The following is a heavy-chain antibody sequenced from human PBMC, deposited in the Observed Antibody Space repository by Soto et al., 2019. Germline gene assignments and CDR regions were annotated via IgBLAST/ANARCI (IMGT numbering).Heavy chain of an antibody. V-gene: IGHV3-72*01. CDR1: GFTLSDHY. J-gene: IGHJ6*02. CDR3: TRDFGGV. D-gene: IGHD3-10*01. Sequence: EVQLVESGGDLVQPGGSLRLSCAASGFTLSDHYVDWVRQAPGKGLEWVGRSANKANSYTTQYAAAVKGRFTISRSDSENSLYLQMTRLRTEDTALYYCTRDFGGVWGQGTTVTVSS. CDR2: SANKANSYTT.